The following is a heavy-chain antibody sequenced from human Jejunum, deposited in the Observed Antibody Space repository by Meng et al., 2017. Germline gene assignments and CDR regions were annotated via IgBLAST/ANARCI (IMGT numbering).Heavy chain of an antibody. V-gene: IGHV3-23*01. CDR3: ARKFGGDF. D-gene: IGHD3-10*01. J-gene: IGHJ4*02. CDR1: GFTFSSQL. CDR2: IGGSGDTT. Sequence: EVQLLESGGGLAQPGESLRRSCEASGFTFSSQLMSWVRQAPGKGLEWVSCIGGSGDTTYYADSVKGRFTISRDNSKNTLYLQMNSLRAEDTAVYYCARKFGGDFWGQGTLVTVSS.